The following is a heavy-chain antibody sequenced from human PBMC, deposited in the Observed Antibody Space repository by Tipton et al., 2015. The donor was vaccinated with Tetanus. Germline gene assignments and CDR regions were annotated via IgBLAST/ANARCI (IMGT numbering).Heavy chain of an antibody. D-gene: IGHD6-25*01. V-gene: IGHV4-30-4*01. CDR1: GDSINSGDYY. CDR3: ARGGIASAGGGLYY. CDR2: IYYSGST. J-gene: IGHJ4*02. Sequence: TLSLTCSVSGDSINSGDYYWSWIRQPPGKGLERIGYIYYSGSTYYNPSLKSRVTISVDTSKNQFSLKLSSVTAADTAVYYCARGGIASAGGGLYYWGQGTLVTVSS.